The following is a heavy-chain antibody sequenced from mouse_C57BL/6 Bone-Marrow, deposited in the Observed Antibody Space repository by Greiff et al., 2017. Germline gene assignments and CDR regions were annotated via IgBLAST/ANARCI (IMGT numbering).Heavy chain of an antibody. D-gene: IGHD3-2*02. CDR1: GYTFTSYW. CDR2: IDPSSGST. V-gene: IGHV1-72*01. J-gene: IGHJ4*01. CDR3: ARSGKGAMDY. Sequence: VQLQQPGAELVKPGASVKLSCKASGYTFTSYWMPWVKQRPGQGLEWIGRIDPSSGSTKYNEKFKSKATLTVDKPSSTAYMQLSSLTSEDSAVYFCARSGKGAMDYGGQGTSLTVSS.